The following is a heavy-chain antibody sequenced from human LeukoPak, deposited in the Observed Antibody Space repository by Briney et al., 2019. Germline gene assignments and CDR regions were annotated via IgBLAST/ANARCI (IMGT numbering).Heavy chain of an antibody. V-gene: IGHV3-30*02. CDR2: IRYDGSNK. Sequence: GGSLRLSCAASGFTFSSYGMHWVRQAPGKGLEWVAFIRYDGSNKYYADSVKGRFTISRDNSKNTLYLQMNSLRAEDTAVYYCAKDTISYQSYSSSWGAFDIWGQGTMVTVSS. CDR1: GFTFSSYG. CDR3: AKDTISYQSYSSSWGAFDI. J-gene: IGHJ3*02. D-gene: IGHD6-6*01.